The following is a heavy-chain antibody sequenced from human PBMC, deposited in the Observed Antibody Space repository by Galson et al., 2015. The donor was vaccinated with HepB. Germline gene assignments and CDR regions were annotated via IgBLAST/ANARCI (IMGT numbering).Heavy chain of an antibody. CDR3: ARHNPAGPYYYYGMDV. CDR2: IYPGDSDT. J-gene: IGHJ6*02. V-gene: IGHV5-51*01. CDR1: GYSFPSYW. Sequence: QSGAEVKKPGESLKISCKGSGYSFPSYWIGWVRQMPGKGLEWMGIIYPGDSDTRYSPSFQGQVTISADKAISTAYLQWSSLKASDTAMYYCARHNPAGPYYYYGMDVWGQGTTVTVSS. D-gene: IGHD6-19*01.